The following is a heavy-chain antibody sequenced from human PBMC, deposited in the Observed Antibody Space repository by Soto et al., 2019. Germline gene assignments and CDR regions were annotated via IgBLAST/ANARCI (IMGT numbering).Heavy chain of an antibody. CDR3: AREGLTTLV. V-gene: IGHV1-69*01. CDR1: GGTFSSYA. D-gene: IGHD3-22*01. CDR2: IIPIFGTA. Sequence: QVQLVQSGAEVKKPGSSVKVSCKASGGTFSSYAISWVRQAPGQGLEWMGGIIPIFGTANYAQKFQGRVTITADESTSTADMELSRRRSEDTALYYCAREGLTTLVWGQGTTVTVSS. J-gene: IGHJ6*02.